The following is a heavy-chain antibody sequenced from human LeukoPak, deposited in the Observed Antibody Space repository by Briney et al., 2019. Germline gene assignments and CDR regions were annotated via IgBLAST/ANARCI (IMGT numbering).Heavy chain of an antibody. V-gene: IGHV1-2*02. J-gene: IGHJ4*02. D-gene: IGHD3-22*01. CDR1: GYTFTGYY. CDR3: ARDLLGTQIVVVAADS. Sequence: ASVKVSCKASGYTFTGYYMHWVRQAPGQGPEWMGWINPNSGGTNYAQKFQGRVTMTRDTSISTAYMELSRLRSDDTAVYYCARDLLGTQIVVVAADSWGQGTLVTVSS. CDR2: INPNSGGT.